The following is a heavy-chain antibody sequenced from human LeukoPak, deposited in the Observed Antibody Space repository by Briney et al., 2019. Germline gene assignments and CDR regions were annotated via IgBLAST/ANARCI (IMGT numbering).Heavy chain of an antibody. J-gene: IGHJ4*02. Sequence: PSETLSLTRTVSGGSISSYYWSWIRQPPGKGLEWIGYINYSGSTSYNPSLKSRVTISVDTSKNQFSLKLSSVTAAGTAVYHCARVRYYDSSGYYMANYFDYWGQGTLVTVSS. D-gene: IGHD3-22*01. CDR1: GGSISSYY. CDR2: INYSGST. CDR3: ARVRYYDSSGYYMANYFDY. V-gene: IGHV4-59*01.